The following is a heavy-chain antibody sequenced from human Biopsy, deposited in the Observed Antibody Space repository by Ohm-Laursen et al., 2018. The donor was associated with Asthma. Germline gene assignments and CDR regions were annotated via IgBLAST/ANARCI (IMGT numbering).Heavy chain of an antibody. V-gene: IGHV4-34*01. CDR3: VRGEEVAGTYFKD. Sequence: GTLSLTWAISGGSFTHYFWMWIRQPPGKGLEWIGEINYRGDTNYNPSLESRVPISVDTSTYHFSLRLNSVTAADTAVYYCVRGEEVAGTYFKDWDQGTLVTVSS. D-gene: IGHD6-19*01. J-gene: IGHJ1*01. CDR1: GGSFTHYF. CDR2: INYRGDT.